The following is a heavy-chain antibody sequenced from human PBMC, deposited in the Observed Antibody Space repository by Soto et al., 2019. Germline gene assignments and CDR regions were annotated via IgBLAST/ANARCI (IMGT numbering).Heavy chain of an antibody. Sequence: EVQLVESGGGLVQPGGSLRLSCAATGFTFSSYSMNWVRQAPGKGLEWVSYISSSSSTIYYADSVKGRFTISRDNAKNSLYLQMNSLRYEDTAVYYCARDRYPTVTTGSFYYYYYGMDVWGQGTTVTVSS. J-gene: IGHJ6*02. CDR3: ARDRYPTVTTGSFYYYYYGMDV. CDR1: GFTFSSYS. CDR2: ISSSSSTI. V-gene: IGHV3-48*02. D-gene: IGHD4-17*01.